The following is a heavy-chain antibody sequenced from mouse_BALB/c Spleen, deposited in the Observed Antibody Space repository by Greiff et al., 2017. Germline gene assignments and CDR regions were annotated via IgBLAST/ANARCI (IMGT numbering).Heavy chain of an antibody. J-gene: IGHJ2*01. V-gene: IGHV1S81*02. CDR1: GYTFTSYW. CDR2: INPSNGRT. CDR3: ARVYGSIGDY. D-gene: IGHD1-1*01. Sequence: VQLQQPGAELVKPGASVKLSCKASGYTFTSYWMHWVKQRPGQGLEWIGEINPSNGRTNYNEKFKGKATLTADKSSSTAYMQLSSLTSDDSAVYFCARVYGSIGDYWGQGTTLTVSS.